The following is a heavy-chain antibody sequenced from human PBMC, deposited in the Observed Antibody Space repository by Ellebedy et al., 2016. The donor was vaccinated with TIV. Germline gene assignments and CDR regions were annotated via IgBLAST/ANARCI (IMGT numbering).Heavy chain of an antibody. J-gene: IGHJ4*02. CDR3: ARQDWSGIYGIDY. CDR1: GGSISSSSYY. Sequence: SETLSLTXTVSGGSISSSSYYWAWIRQPPGKGLEWIGSIYYGGTTYFNPSLKSRVTISVDTSKNQFSLILTSVTAADTAVYYCARQDWSGIYGIDYWGQGTLVTVS. CDR2: IYYGGTT. V-gene: IGHV4-39*01. D-gene: IGHD3-9*01.